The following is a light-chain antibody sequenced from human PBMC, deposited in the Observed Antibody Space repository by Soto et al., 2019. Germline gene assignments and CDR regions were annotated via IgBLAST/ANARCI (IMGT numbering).Light chain of an antibody. Sequence: DIVLTQSPATLSLSLRERGTLSCRASQYITIYLAWYQQKPGQAPRLLIYDASNRATGIPARFSGSGSGTDFTLTISSLEPDDFAVYYCQQRADWPITFGQGTRLEI. V-gene: IGKV3-11*01. CDR2: DAS. CDR1: QYITIY. CDR3: QQRADWPIT. J-gene: IGKJ5*01.